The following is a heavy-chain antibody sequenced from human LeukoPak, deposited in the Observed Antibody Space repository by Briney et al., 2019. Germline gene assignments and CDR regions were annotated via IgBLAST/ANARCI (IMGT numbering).Heavy chain of an antibody. Sequence: ASVKVPCKASGYTFTGYYMHWVRQAPGQGLEWMGWINPNSGGTNYAQKFQGRVTMTRDTSINTAYMELSRLKSDDTAMYYCARDRTTVTIFDSWGQGTLVTVSS. V-gene: IGHV1-2*02. J-gene: IGHJ4*02. D-gene: IGHD4-17*01. CDR2: INPNSGGT. CDR1: GYTFTGYY. CDR3: ARDRTTVTIFDS.